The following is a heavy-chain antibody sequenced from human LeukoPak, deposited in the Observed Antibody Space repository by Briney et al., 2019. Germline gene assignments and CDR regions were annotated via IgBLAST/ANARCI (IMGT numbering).Heavy chain of an antibody. CDR2: ISWNSGSI. CDR3: AKDSSMTTPASFDY. D-gene: IGHD4-17*01. Sequence: HPGGSLRLSCAASGFTFDDYAMHWVRQAPGKGLEWVSGISWNSGSIGYADSVKGRFTISRDNAKNSLYLQMNSLRAEDTALYYCAKDSSMTTPASFDYWGQGTLVTVSS. J-gene: IGHJ4*02. V-gene: IGHV3-9*01. CDR1: GFTFDDYA.